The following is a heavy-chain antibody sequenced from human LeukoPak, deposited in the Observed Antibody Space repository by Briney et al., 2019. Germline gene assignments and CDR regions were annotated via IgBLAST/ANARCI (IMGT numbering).Heavy chain of an antibody. D-gene: IGHD3-10*01. CDR1: GFTFDDYA. CDR3: AKDISRFGRAIYGMDV. V-gene: IGHV3-9*01. Sequence: QTGGSLRLSCAASGFTFDDYAMHWVRQAPGKGLEWVSGISWNSGSIGYADSVKGRFTISRDNAKNSLYLQMNSLRAEDTALYYCAKDISRFGRAIYGMDVWGQGTTVTVSS. CDR2: ISWNSGSI. J-gene: IGHJ6*02.